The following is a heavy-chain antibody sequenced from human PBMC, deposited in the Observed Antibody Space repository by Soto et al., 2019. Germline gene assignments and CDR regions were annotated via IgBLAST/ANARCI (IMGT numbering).Heavy chain of an antibody. V-gene: IGHV4-59*01. J-gene: IGHJ5*02. D-gene: IGHD3-22*01. CDR3: ARVGPWVPYYYDSSPYTFENWFDP. CDR1: GGSISTYY. Sequence: SETLSLTCTVSGGSISTYYWSWIRQPPGKGLEWIGNISYSGTTNHSPSLKGRVTISLDRSKNQFSLKLTSVTAADTAVYYCARVGPWVPYYYDSSPYTFENWFDPWGQGTLVTVSS. CDR2: ISYSGTT.